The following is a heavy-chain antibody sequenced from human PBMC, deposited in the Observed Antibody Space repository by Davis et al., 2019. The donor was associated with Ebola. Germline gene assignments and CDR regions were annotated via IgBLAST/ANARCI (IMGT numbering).Heavy chain of an antibody. Sequence: ASVKVSCKASGYTFTSYGISWVRQAPGQGLGWMGWISGYNGNTNYAQKIQGIVTMTTDTSTSTAYMELRSLRSDDTAVYYCARVLVVTNYYFYGMDVWGQGTTVTVSS. CDR1: GYTFTSYG. J-gene: IGHJ6*02. D-gene: IGHD2-21*02. CDR2: ISGYNGNT. CDR3: ARVLVVTNYYFYGMDV. V-gene: IGHV1-18*04.